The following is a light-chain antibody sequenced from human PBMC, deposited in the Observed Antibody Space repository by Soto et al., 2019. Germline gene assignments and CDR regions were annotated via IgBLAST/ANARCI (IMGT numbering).Light chain of an antibody. CDR2: GNS. V-gene: IGLV1-40*01. CDR3: QSYDSSLSGWV. J-gene: IGLJ3*02. CDR1: SSNIGARDD. Sequence: QSVLTQPPSVSGAPGQRVTISCTGSSSNIGARDDVHWYQQLPGTAPKLLIYGNSNRPSGVPDRFSGSRSGTSASLAITGLQAEDEADYYCQSYDSSLSGWVFGGGTKLPVL.